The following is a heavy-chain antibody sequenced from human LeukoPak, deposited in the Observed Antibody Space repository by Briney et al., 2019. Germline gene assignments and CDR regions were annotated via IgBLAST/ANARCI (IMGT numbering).Heavy chain of an antibody. CDR1: GFTFSSYA. V-gene: IGHV3-23*01. D-gene: IGHD4-17*01. CDR2: ISGSGGST. J-gene: IGHJ4*02. Sequence: GGSLRLSCAASGFTFSSYAMSWVRQAPGKGLEWVSAISGSGGSTYYADSVKGRFTISRDNSKNTLYLQMNSLRAEDTAVYYCAKDLSVPYYGDYGFDYWGQGTLVTVSS. CDR3: AKDLSVPYYGDYGFDY.